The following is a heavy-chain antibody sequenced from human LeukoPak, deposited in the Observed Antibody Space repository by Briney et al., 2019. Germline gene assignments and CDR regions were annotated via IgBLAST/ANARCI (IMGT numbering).Heavy chain of an antibody. CDR3: ARGLDHYYDSSGYYSPWFDP. CDR1: GGSFSGYY. J-gene: IGHJ5*02. Sequence: SETLSLTCAVYGGSFSGYYWSWIRQPPGKGLEWIGEINHSGSTNYNPSLKSRVTISVDTSKNQFSLKLSSVTAADTAVYYCARGLDHYYDSSGYYSPWFDPWGHGTLVTVSS. V-gene: IGHV4-34*01. D-gene: IGHD3-22*01. CDR2: INHSGST.